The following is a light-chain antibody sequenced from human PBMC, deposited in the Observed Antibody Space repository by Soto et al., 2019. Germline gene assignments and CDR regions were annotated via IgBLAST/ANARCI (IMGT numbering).Light chain of an antibody. Sequence: QSVLTQPASVSGSPGQSITISCTGTSSDVGGYNYVSWYQQHPGKAPKLMIYDVSNRPSGVSDRFSGSKSGNTASLTISGLQDEDEADYYCSSYTSSSTHVVFGGGTKVNVL. V-gene: IGLV2-14*01. CDR1: SSDVGGYNY. CDR2: DVS. J-gene: IGLJ2*01. CDR3: SSYTSSSTHVV.